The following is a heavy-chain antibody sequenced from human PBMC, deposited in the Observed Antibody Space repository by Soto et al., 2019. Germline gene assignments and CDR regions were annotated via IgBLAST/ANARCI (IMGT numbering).Heavy chain of an antibody. CDR1: GFTFSSYW. D-gene: IGHD3-3*01. J-gene: IGHJ6*02. CDR2: INSDGSST. Sequence: GGSLRLSCAASGFTFSSYWMHWVRQAPGKGLVWVSRINSDGSSTSYADSVKGRFTISRDNAKNTLYLQMNSLRAEDTAVYYCARHYDFWSGYYTNYYYGMDVWGQGTTVTVSS. CDR3: ARHYDFWSGYYTNYYYGMDV. V-gene: IGHV3-74*01.